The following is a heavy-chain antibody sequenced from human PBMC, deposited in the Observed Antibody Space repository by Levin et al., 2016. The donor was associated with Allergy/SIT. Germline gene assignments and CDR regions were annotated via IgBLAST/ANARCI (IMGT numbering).Heavy chain of an antibody. J-gene: IGHJ4*02. CDR2: IIPVIGIA. D-gene: IGHD2-21*01. CDR1: GGTFSSYT. CDR3: AREGLGCGGDCYYFDD. Sequence: SVKVSCKASGGTFSSYTISWVRQAPGQGLEWMGRIIPVIGIANSPQKFQGRVTITADKSTSTSYMELSSLTSEDSAVYFCAREGLGCGGDCYYFDDWGQGTLVTVSS. V-gene: IGHV1-69*04.